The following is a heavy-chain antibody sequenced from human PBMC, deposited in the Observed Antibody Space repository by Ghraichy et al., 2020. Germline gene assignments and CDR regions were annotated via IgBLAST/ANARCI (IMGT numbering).Heavy chain of an antibody. Sequence: ASVKVSCKASGYTFTSYGISWVRQAPGQGLEWMGWISAYNGNTNYAQKLQGRVTMTTDTSTSTAYMELRSLRSDDTAVYYCARGYCSGGSCYRTGFDPWGQGTLVTVSS. J-gene: IGHJ5*02. CDR1: GYTFTSYG. CDR3: ARGYCSGGSCYRTGFDP. D-gene: IGHD2-15*01. CDR2: ISAYNGNT. V-gene: IGHV1-18*01.